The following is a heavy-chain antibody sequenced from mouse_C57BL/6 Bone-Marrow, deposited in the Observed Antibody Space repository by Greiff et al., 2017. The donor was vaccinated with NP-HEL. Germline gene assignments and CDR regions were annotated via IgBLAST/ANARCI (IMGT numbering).Heavy chain of an antibody. V-gene: IGHV1-81*01. Sequence: VQLQQSGAELARPGASVKLSCKASGYTFTSYGISWVKQRTGQGLEWIGEIYPRSGNTYYNEKFKGKATLTADKSSSTAYLELRSLTSEDSAVYFCARPHYSSPFAYWGQGTLVTVSA. CDR2: IYPRSGNT. CDR1: GYTFTSYG. CDR3: ARPHYSSPFAY. J-gene: IGHJ3*01. D-gene: IGHD2-5*01.